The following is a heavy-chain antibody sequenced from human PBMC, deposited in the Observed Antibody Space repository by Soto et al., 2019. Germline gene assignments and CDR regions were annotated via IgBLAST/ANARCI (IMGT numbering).Heavy chain of an antibody. CDR1: GFTFTRYS. V-gene: IGHV3-21*06. J-gene: IGHJ4*02. Sequence: PGGSLRLSCAASGFTFTRYSMNWVRQASGKGLEWVSSISSTTNYIYYGDSMKGRFTISRDNGKNSLYLEMHSLRAEDTAVYYCARESEDLTSNFDYWGQGTLVTVSS. CDR3: ARESEDLTSNFDY. CDR2: ISSTTNYI.